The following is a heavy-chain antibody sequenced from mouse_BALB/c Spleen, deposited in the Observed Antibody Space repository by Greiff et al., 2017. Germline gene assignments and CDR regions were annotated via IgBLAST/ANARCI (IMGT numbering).Heavy chain of an antibody. D-gene: IGHD6-1*01. Sequence: EVQLQESGAELVKPGASVKLSCTASGFNIKDTYMHWVKQRPEQGLEWIGRIDPANGNTKYDPKFQGKATITADTSSNTAYLQLSSLTSEDTAVYYCARLQPYYYAMDYWGQGTSVTVSS. CDR1: GFNIKDTY. CDR3: ARLQPYYYAMDY. V-gene: IGHV14-3*02. CDR2: IDPANGNT. J-gene: IGHJ4*01.